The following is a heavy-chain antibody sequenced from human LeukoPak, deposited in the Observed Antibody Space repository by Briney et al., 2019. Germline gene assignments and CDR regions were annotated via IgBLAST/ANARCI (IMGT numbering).Heavy chain of an antibody. J-gene: IGHJ4*02. D-gene: IGHD5-24*01. Sequence: SETLSLTCAVYGGSFSGYYWSWIRQPPGKGLEWIGYIYYSGSTNYNPSLKSRVTMSVDTSKNQFSLKLSSVTAADTAVYYCARDGGDPYNAADYWGQGTLVTVSS. CDR3: ARDGGDPYNAADY. CDR2: IYYSGST. V-gene: IGHV4-59*01. CDR1: GGSFSGYY.